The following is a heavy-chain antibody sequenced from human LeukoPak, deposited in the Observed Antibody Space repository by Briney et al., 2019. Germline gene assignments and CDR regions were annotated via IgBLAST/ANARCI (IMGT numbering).Heavy chain of an antibody. CDR2: INHSGST. CDR1: GGSISSSSYY. Sequence: SETLSLTCTVSGGSISSSSYYWGWIRQPPGKGLEWIGEINHSGSTNYNPSLKSRVTISVNRSKNQVSLKLSSVTAADTAVYYCARGGVLRYFDWFTRPFQFWGQGPLVTVSS. V-gene: IGHV4-39*07. D-gene: IGHD3-9*01. CDR3: ARGGVLRYFDWFTRPFQF. J-gene: IGHJ4*02.